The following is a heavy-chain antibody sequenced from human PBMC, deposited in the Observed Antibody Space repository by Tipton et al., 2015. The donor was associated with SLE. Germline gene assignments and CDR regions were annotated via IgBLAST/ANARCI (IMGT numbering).Heavy chain of an antibody. V-gene: IGHV4-4*07. D-gene: IGHD4-17*01. CDR2: IYTSGST. CDR1: GGSISSYY. Sequence: LRLSCTVSGGSISSYYWSWIRQPAGKGLEWIGRIYTSGSTNYNPSLKSRVTMSVDTSKNQFSLKLSSVPAADTAVYYCARATVTRDASDIWGQGTMVTVSS. J-gene: IGHJ3*02. CDR3: ARATVTRDASDI.